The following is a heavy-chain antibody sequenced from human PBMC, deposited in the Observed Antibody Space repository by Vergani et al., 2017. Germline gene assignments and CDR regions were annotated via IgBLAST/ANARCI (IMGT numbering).Heavy chain of an antibody. CDR2: IYYSGST. CDR1: GGSISSSSYY. J-gene: IGHJ4*02. D-gene: IGHD5-24*01. Sequence: QVQLQESGPGLVKPSETLSLTCTVSGGSISSSSYYWGWIRQPQGKGLEWIGSIYYSGSTYYNPSLKSRVTISVDTSKNQFSMKLSSVTAADTAVYYCARDGYNNYNPFYWGQGPLVTVSS. CDR3: ARDGYNNYNPFY. V-gene: IGHV4-39*02.